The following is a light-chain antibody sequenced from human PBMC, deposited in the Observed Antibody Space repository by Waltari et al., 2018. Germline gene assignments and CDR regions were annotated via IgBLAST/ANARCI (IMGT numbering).Light chain of an antibody. J-gene: IGKJ1*01. CDR1: QGVSKY. CDR2: AAS. V-gene: IGKV3D-11*01. CDR3: QCHERLPAT. Sequence: ARQGVSKYLAWYRESPGQCPRLLISAASARATGIPSRFSGSGFGKDFSLTIRRLGPEDFAVYYCQCHERLPATFGQGTNVEIK.